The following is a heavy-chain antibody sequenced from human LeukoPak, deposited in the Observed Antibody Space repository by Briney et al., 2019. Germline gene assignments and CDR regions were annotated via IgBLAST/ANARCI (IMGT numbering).Heavy chain of an antibody. Sequence: PGGSLRLSCAASGFTFSDYYMSWIRQAPGKGLEWVSYISSSGSTIYYADSVKGRFTISRDNAKNSLYLQMNSLRAEDTAVYYCAPLYYYGSGSYYNGVFDGYGMDVWGQGTTVTVSS. J-gene: IGHJ6*02. D-gene: IGHD3-10*01. CDR1: GFTFSDYY. CDR3: APLYYYGSGSYYNGVFDGYGMDV. CDR2: ISSSGSTI. V-gene: IGHV3-11*01.